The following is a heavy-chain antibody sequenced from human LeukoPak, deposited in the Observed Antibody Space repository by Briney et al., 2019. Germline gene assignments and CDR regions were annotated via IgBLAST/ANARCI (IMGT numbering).Heavy chain of an antibody. Sequence: GGSLRLSCAASGFTFSSYGMHWVRQAPGKGLEWVAVISYDGSNKYYADSVKGRFTISRDNSKNTLYLQMNSLRAEDTAVYYCASIAVAGRDVDYWGQGTLVTVSS. D-gene: IGHD6-19*01. CDR3: ASIAVAGRDVDY. J-gene: IGHJ4*02. CDR1: GFTFSSYG. V-gene: IGHV3-30*03. CDR2: ISYDGSNK.